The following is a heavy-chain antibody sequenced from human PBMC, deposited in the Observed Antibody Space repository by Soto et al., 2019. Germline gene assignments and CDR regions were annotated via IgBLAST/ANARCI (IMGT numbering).Heavy chain of an antibody. CDR1: GFTFSSYA. D-gene: IGHD1-1*01. J-gene: IGHJ6*02. Sequence: GGSLRLSCAASGFTFSSYAMSWVRQAPGKGLEWVSAISGSGGSTYYADSVKGRFTISRDNSKNTLYLQMNSLRAEDTAVYYCANTNWNYHYYYGMDVWGQGTTVTVSS. CDR3: ANTNWNYHYYYGMDV. V-gene: IGHV3-23*01. CDR2: ISGSGGST.